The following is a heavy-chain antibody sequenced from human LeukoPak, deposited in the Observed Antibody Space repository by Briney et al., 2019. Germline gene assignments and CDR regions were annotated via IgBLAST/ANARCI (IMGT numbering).Heavy chain of an antibody. J-gene: IGHJ6*02. D-gene: IGHD3-22*01. CDR1: GFTFSSYA. CDR2: ISGSGGST. Sequence: GGSLRLSCAASGFTFSSYAMSWVRQAPGKGLEWVSAISGSGGSTYYADSVKGRFTISRDNSKNTLYLQMNSLRAEDTAVYYCARDRYYDSSGYYYYYYGMDVWGQGTTVTVSS. V-gene: IGHV3-23*01. CDR3: ARDRYYDSSGYYYYYYGMDV.